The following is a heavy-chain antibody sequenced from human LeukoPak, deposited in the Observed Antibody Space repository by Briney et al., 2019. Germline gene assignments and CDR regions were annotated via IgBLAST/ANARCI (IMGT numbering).Heavy chain of an antibody. J-gene: IGHJ4*02. Sequence: PSETLSLTCTVSGGSISSYYWSWIRQPPGKGLEWIGYIYYSGSTNYNPSLKSRVTISVDTSKNQFSLKLSSVTAADTAVYYCARQGGGSCYDYWGQGTLVTVSS. CDR1: GGSISSYY. V-gene: IGHV4-59*08. CDR2: IYYSGST. CDR3: ARQGGGSCYDY. D-gene: IGHD2-15*01.